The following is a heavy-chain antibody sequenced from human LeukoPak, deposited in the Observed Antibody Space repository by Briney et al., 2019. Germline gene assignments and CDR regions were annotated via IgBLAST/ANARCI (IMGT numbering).Heavy chain of an antibody. D-gene: IGHD2-15*01. CDR2: ISTYDGNT. J-gene: IGHJ4*02. V-gene: IGHV1-18*01. Sequence: ASVKVSCKASGYTFTRYGLSWVRQAPGQGLEWMGWISTYDGNTNYAQKLQGRVTMTRDTSTSTGYMELRSLGSDDTAVYYCARDLGLRCIGGSCPFDYWGQGTLVTVSS. CDR1: GYTFTRYG. CDR3: ARDLGLRCIGGSCPFDY.